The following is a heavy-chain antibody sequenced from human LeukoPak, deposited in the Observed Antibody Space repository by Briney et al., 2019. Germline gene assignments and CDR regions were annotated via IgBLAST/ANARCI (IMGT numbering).Heavy chain of an antibody. CDR2: IYTSGST. CDR1: GVSISSYY. V-gene: IGHV4-4*07. CDR3: ARDDGLMVRGASYYYYGMDV. Sequence: SETLSLTCTVSGVSISSYYWSWIRQPAGKGLEWIGRIYTSGSTNYNPSLKSRVTMSVDTSKNQFSLKLSSVTAADTAVYYCARDDGLMVRGASYYYYGMDVWGQGTTVTVSS. J-gene: IGHJ6*02. D-gene: IGHD3-10*01.